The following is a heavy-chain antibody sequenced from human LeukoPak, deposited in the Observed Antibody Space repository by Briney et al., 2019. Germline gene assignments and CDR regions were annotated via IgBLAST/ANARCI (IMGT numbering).Heavy chain of an antibody. CDR3: ARLYSSSSYNWFDP. CDR1: GGSFSGYY. V-gene: IGHV4-34*01. Sequence: SETLSLTCAVYGGSFSGYYRSWIRQPPGKGLEWIGEINHSGSTNYNPSLKSRVTISVDTSKNQFSLRLSSVTAADTAVYYCARLYSSSSYNWFDPWGQGTLVTVSS. D-gene: IGHD6-13*01. J-gene: IGHJ5*02. CDR2: INHSGST.